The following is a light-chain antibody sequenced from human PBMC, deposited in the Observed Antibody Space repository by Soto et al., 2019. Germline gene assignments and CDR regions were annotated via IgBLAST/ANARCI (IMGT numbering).Light chain of an antibody. CDR2: KAS. Sequence: DIQMTQSPSTLSGSVGDRVTITCRASQTISSWLAWYQQKPGKAPKLLIYKASTLKSGVPSRFSGSGSGTEFALTISSLQPDDFATYCCQHYNSYSEAFGQGTKVE. CDR3: QHYNSYSEA. V-gene: IGKV1-5*03. J-gene: IGKJ1*01. CDR1: QTISSW.